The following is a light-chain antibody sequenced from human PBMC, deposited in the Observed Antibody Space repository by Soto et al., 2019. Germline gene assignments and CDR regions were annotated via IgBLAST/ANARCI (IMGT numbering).Light chain of an antibody. CDR1: SSDVGGYNH. J-gene: IGLJ1*01. V-gene: IGLV2-14*01. Sequence: QSVLTQPASVSGSPGQSITISCTGTSSDVGGYNHVSWYQQHPGRAPKLIIFEVSDRPSGVSDRFSGSKSGNTASLTISGLQAEDGADYFCSSYTTSSIRVFGTGTKLTVL. CDR2: EVS. CDR3: SSYTTSSIRV.